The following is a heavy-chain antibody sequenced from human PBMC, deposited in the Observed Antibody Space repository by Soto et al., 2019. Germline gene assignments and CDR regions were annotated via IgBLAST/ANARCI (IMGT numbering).Heavy chain of an antibody. D-gene: IGHD5-18*01. Sequence: PGESLKISCKGSGYSFTSYWIGWVRQMPGKGLEWMGIIYPGDSDTRYSPSFQGQVTISADKSISTAYLQWSSLKASDTAMYYCARHPSGYSYGYDYGMDVWGQGTTVTVSS. CDR1: GYSFTSYW. V-gene: IGHV5-51*01. CDR2: IYPGDSDT. CDR3: ARHPSGYSYGYDYGMDV. J-gene: IGHJ6*02.